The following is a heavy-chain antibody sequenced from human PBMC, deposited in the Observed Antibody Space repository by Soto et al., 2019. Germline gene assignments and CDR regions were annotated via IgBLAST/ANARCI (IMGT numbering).Heavy chain of an antibody. V-gene: IGHV4-4*07. J-gene: IGHJ5*01. CDR2: IDTSGNT. CDR1: VDSITTYY. CDR3: ACFTCNW. Sequence: TAPLSLTCTFSVDSITTYYWSWILQPAGTGLEWIGRIDTSGNTNYNPSLKSRVTMSVDTSKKQFSLKLTSVTAADTAVYYCACFTCNW. D-gene: IGHD2-2*02.